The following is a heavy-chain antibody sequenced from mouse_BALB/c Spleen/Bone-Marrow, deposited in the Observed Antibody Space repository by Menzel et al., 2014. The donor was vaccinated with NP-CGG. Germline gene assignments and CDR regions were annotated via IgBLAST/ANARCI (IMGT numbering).Heavy chain of an antibody. CDR3: ARKPEGRNYFDY. J-gene: IGHJ2*01. CDR2: IWSGGST. V-gene: IGHV2-2*02. D-gene: IGHD3-3*01. Sequence: QVQLKQSGPGLVQPSQSLSITCTVSGFSFPNYGVHCVRQSLGKGLEWLGVIWSGGSTDYNAAFISRLSISKDNSKSQVFFKMNSLQVKDTGIYYCARKPEGRNYFDYWGQGTTLTVSS. CDR1: GFSFPNYG.